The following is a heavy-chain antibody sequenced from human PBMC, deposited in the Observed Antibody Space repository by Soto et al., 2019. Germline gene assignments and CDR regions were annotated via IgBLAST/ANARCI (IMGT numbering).Heavy chain of an antibody. Sequence: GGSLRLSCTASGFTFGDYAMSWFRQAPGKGLEWVGFIRSKAYGGTTEYAASVKGRFTISRDDSKSIAYLQMNSLKTEDTAVYYCTRYYDFWSGFLTKPYRTSPFIYFDYWGQGTLVTVSS. CDR3: TRYYDFWSGFLTKPYRTSPFIYFDY. CDR1: GFTFGDYA. CDR2: IRSKAYGGTT. D-gene: IGHD3-3*01. J-gene: IGHJ4*02. V-gene: IGHV3-49*03.